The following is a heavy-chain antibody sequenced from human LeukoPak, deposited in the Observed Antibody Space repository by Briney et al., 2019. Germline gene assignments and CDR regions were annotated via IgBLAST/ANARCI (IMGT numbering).Heavy chain of an antibody. CDR1: GYTFINHG. D-gene: IGHD4-23*01. Sequence: ASVKVSCNTSGYTFINHGISWVRQAPGRGLEWVGWISTYNGATQYPEKLQGRVTMTTDTSTNTVYMELRSLRSDDTAIYYCARGGDYGGFYFQHWGQGTLVTVSS. CDR3: ARGGDYGGFYFQH. CDR2: ISTYNGAT. J-gene: IGHJ1*01. V-gene: IGHV1-18*01.